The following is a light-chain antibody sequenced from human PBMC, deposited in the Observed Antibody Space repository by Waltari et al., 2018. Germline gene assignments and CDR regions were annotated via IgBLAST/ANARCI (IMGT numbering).Light chain of an antibody. CDR1: QNIHTY. Sequence: DIQLTQSPSSLSASVGDRVSITCRASQNIHTYLNWYQQIPGKAPRLLISAASNLQSGVPSRFSGSGSGTDFTLTVTSLHPEDFAAYYCQQSYGSPPTFSPGTKIHIK. J-gene: IGKJ3*01. CDR2: AAS. V-gene: IGKV1-39*01. CDR3: QQSYGSPPT.